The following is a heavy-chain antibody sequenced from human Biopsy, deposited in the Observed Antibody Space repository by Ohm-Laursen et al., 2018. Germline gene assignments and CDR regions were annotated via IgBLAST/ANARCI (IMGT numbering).Heavy chain of an antibody. Sequence: ASVKVSCKVSGYTLTELSMHWVRQAPGKGLEWMGGFAPENGKTVYAQNFQARASMTEDTSTDTAYMELRSLRSEDTSVYYCAADINVWNANYWGQGTQVTASS. D-gene: IGHD1-1*01. V-gene: IGHV1-24*01. J-gene: IGHJ4*02. CDR1: GYTLTELS. CDR3: AADINVWNANY. CDR2: FAPENGKT.